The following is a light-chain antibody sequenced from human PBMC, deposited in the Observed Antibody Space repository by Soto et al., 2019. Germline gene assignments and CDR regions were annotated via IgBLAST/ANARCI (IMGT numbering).Light chain of an antibody. CDR1: QSVSSN. CDR3: QQYNNWPPYT. CDR2: DAS. Sequence: EIVMTQSPATLSVSPGERATLSCRASQSVSSNLAGYQQKPGQAPRLLIYDASTRATGITARFSGSGSGTEFTLTISSLQSEDVAVYYCQQYNNWPPYTFGQGTKLEIK. V-gene: IGKV3-15*01. J-gene: IGKJ2*01.